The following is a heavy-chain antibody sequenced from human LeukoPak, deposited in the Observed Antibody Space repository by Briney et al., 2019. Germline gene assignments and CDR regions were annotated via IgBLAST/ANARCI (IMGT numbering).Heavy chain of an antibody. CDR2: LIPIYGSA. D-gene: IGHD3-22*01. Sequence: ASVKVSCKASGGSFTFTSHAISWVRQAPGQGLEWVGGLIPIYGSANCAQKFQGRVTITSDESTRTVYMELSSLRPEDSAVYYCAGFFYDNSSDAFDIWGQGTMVTVSS. CDR3: AGFFYDNSSDAFDI. V-gene: IGHV1-69*13. J-gene: IGHJ3*02. CDR1: GGSFTFTSHA.